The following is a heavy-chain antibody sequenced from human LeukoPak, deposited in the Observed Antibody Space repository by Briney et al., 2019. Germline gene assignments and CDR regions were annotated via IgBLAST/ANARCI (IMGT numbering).Heavy chain of an antibody. CDR1: GFTFSSYA. Sequence: GGSLRLSCAASGFTFSSYAMSWVRRAPGKGLEWVSAISGSGGSTYYADSVKGRFTISRDNSKDTLYLQMNGLRAEDTAVYFCAKQSAGSAAWYSLHYDFWGQGTLVTVSS. J-gene: IGHJ4*02. V-gene: IGHV3-23*01. D-gene: IGHD6-13*01. CDR3: AKQSAGSAAWYSLHYDF. CDR2: ISGSGGST.